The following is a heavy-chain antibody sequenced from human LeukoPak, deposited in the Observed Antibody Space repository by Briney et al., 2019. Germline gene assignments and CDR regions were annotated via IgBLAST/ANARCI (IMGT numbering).Heavy chain of an antibody. J-gene: IGHJ6*02. CDR1: GFTFNIYG. V-gene: IGHV3-30*18. D-gene: IGHD6-13*01. CDR2: ISYDGSNK. Sequence: GGSLRLSCAASGFTFNIYGTHWVRQAPGKGLEWVAVISYDGSNKYYADSVKGRFTISRDNSKNTLFLQMNSLRGEDTAVYYCAKDPERSSPYYYYGMDVWGQGTTVTVSS. CDR3: AKDPERSSPYYYYGMDV.